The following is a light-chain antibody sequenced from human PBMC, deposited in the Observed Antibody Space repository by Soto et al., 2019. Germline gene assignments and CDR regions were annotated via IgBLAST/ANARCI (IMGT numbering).Light chain of an antibody. CDR1: QDIRNY. CDR2: AAS. CDR3: LKYNSAPFP. J-gene: IGKJ3*01. Sequence: DIQMTQSPSPLSASIGDRVTITCRASQDIRNYLAWYKKNPGKLPELLIYAASTLQSGVPSRFSGSGSGTDFTLNISRLQPVDLATYGCLKYNSAPFPFGPGTKVDIK. V-gene: IGKV1-27*01.